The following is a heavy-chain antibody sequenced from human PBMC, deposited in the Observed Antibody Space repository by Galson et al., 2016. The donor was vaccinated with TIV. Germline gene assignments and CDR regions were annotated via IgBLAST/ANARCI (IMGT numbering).Heavy chain of an antibody. Sequence: SVKVSCKVSGYFLSKISMHWVRQVPGKGLEWMGGFDPAEGETIYAQRFRGRVSMTEDISTDTAHMELSSLRSDDTAVYFCGTGFRGALDTWGQGTMVTVSS. V-gene: IGHV1-24*01. CDR3: GTGFRGALDT. CDR1: GYFLSKIS. J-gene: IGHJ3*02. D-gene: IGHD2-21*01. CDR2: FDPAEGET.